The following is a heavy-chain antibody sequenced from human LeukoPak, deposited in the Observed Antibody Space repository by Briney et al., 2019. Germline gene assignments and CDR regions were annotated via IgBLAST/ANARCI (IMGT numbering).Heavy chain of an antibody. CDR2: IWYDGSNK. J-gene: IGHJ4*02. Sequence: PGGSLRLSCAASGFTFSSYGMHWVRQAPGKGLEWVAVIWYDGSNKYYADSVKGRFTISRDNSKNTLYLQMNSLRAEDTAMYYCAKDTNDFWSGYYEYYFDYWGQGTLVTVSS. D-gene: IGHD3-3*01. CDR1: GFTFSSYG. V-gene: IGHV3-33*06. CDR3: AKDTNDFWSGYYEYYFDY.